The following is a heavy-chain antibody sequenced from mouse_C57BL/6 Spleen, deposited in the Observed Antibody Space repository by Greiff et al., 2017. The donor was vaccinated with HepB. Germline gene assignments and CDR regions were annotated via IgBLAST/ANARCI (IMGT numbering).Heavy chain of an antibody. CDR1: GYAFSSSW. D-gene: IGHD2-2*01. Sequence: VQLQESGPELVKPGASVKISCKASGYAFSSSWTNWVKQRPGKGLEWIGRIYPGDGDTNYNGKFKGKATLTADKSSSTAYVQLSSLTSADYAVYFCATQRGYYYAMDYWGQGTSVTVSS. CDR3: ATQRGYYYAMDY. J-gene: IGHJ4*01. CDR2: IYPGDGDT. V-gene: IGHV1-82*01.